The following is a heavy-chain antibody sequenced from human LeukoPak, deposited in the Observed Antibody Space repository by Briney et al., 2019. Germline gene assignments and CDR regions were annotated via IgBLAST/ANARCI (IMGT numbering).Heavy chain of an antibody. V-gene: IGHV4-34*01. D-gene: IGHD2-15*01. CDR1: GGSFSVYY. J-gene: IGHJ5*02. CDR2: INHSGST. CDR3: ARGGRIVVVVAARRYNWFDP. Sequence: PSETLSLTCAVHGGSFSVYYWSWIRQPPGKGLEWIGEINHSGSTNYNPSLKSRVTISVDTSKNQFSLKLSSVTAADTAVYYCARGGRIVVVVAARRYNWFDPWGQGTLVTVSS.